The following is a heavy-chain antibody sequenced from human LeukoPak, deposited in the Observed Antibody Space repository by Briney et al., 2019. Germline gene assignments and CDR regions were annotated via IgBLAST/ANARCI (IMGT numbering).Heavy chain of an antibody. Sequence: SVKVSCKASGGTFSSYAISWVRQAPGQGLEWMGGIIPIFGTANHAQKFQGRVTITKDESTSTAYMELSSLRSEDTGVYYCARESYYYDSSGYRYYFDYWGQGTLVTVSS. CDR1: GGTFSSYA. CDR2: IIPIFGTA. V-gene: IGHV1-69*05. J-gene: IGHJ4*02. CDR3: ARESYYYDSSGYRYYFDY. D-gene: IGHD3-22*01.